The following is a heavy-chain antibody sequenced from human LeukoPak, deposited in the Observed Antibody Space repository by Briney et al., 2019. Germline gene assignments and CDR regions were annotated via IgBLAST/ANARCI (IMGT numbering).Heavy chain of an antibody. V-gene: IGHV1-18*04. Sequence: ASVKVSCKASGYTFTSYYMHWVRQAPGQGLEWMGWISAYNGNTNYAQKLQGRVTMTTDTSTSTAYMELRSLRSDDTAVYYCARSIIAVAGTGYFDYWGQGTLVTVSS. CDR2: ISAYNGNT. CDR3: ARSIIAVAGTGYFDY. D-gene: IGHD6-19*01. CDR1: GYTFTSYY. J-gene: IGHJ4*02.